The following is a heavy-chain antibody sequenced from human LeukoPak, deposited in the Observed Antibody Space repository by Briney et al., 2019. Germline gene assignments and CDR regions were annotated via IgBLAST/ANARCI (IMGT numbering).Heavy chain of an antibody. J-gene: IGHJ3*02. CDR3: VKSNSRYQPWTLDI. CDR1: SGSFRTYY. CDR2: IFYNEGT. D-gene: IGHD2-2*01. Sequence: SETLSLTCTVSSGSFRTYYWSWIRQPPGKGLEWIGYIFYNEGTSYNPSLKSRVTISVDTSNNQLSLKVNSVTAADTAMYYCVKSNSRYQPWTLDIWGRGTMVTVSS. V-gene: IGHV4-59*01.